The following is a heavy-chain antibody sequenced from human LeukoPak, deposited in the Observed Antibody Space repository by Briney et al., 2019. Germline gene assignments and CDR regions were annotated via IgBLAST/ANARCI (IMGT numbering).Heavy chain of an antibody. D-gene: IGHD3-10*01. V-gene: IGHV3-30*02. J-gene: IGHJ4*02. Sequence: GGSLRLSCAASGFTFSTYGMHWVRQAPGKGLEWVAFIRYDGSNKYYADSVKGRFTISRDNSKNTLYLQMNGLRAEDTAVYYCASYGSGSYLFDYWGQGTLVTVSS. CDR3: ASYGSGSYLFDY. CDR2: IRYDGSNK. CDR1: GFTFSTYG.